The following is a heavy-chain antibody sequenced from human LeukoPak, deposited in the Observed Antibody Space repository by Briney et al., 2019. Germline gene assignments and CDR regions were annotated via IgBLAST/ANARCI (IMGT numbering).Heavy chain of an antibody. J-gene: IGHJ6*03. CDR2: MNPNSGNT. CDR1: GYTFTSYD. CDR3: AREGSADYYYYMDV. Sequence: GASVKVSCKASGYTFTSYDINWVRQATGQGLEWMGWMNPNSGNTGYAQKFQGRVTMTRNTSISTAYMELSSLRSEDTAVYYCAREGSADYYYYMDVWGKGTTVTVSS. D-gene: IGHD6-13*01. V-gene: IGHV1-8*01.